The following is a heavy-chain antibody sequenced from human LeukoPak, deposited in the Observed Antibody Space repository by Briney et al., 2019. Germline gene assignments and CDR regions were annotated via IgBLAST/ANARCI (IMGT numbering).Heavy chain of an antibody. Sequence: SETLSLTCTVSGGSISSSSYYWGWIRQPPGKGLEWIGSIYYSGSTHYNPSLKSRVTISVDTSKNQFSLKLSSVTAADTAVYYCARSDERNYGMDVWGQGTTVTVSS. CDR3: ARSDERNYGMDV. CDR1: GGSISSSSYY. CDR2: IYYSGST. V-gene: IGHV4-39*01. J-gene: IGHJ6*02.